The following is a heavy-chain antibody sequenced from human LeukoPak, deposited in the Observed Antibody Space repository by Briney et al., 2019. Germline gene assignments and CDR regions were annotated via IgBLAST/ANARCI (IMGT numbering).Heavy chain of an antibody. Sequence: SETLSLTCTVSGGSVSSYYWSWIRQPPGKGLEWIGYIYYSGSTNYNPSLKSRVTISVDTSKNQFSLKLSSVTAADTAVYYCARRRATFDYWGQGTLVTVSS. CDR1: GGSVSSYY. J-gene: IGHJ4*02. CDR2: IYYSGST. CDR3: ARRRATFDY. V-gene: IGHV4-59*08. D-gene: IGHD1-1*01.